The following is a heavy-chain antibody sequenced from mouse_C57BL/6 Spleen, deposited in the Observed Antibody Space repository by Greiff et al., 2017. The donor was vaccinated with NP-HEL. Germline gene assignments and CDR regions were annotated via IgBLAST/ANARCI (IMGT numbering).Heavy chain of an antibody. CDR1: GYAFSSYW. D-gene: IGHD2-4*01. CDR2: IYPGDGDT. J-gene: IGHJ3*01. CDR3: ARGNDYGGFAY. V-gene: IGHV1-80*01. Sequence: VKLQESGAELVKPGASVKISCKASGYAFSSYWMNWVKQRPGKGLEWIGQIYPGDGDTNYNGKFKGKATLTAEKSSSTAYMQLSSLTSEGSAVYFCARGNDYGGFAYWGQGTLVTVAA.